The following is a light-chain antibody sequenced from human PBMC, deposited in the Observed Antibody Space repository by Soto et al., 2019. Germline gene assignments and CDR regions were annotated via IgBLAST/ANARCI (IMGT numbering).Light chain of an antibody. V-gene: IGKV1-17*01. CDR3: LQHYSYPWT. J-gene: IGKJ1*01. Sequence: DIQLTQSPSSLSASVGDRVAITSRASQGLRIALGWYQQKPRKAPKRLIYDASNLQSGVPSRFSGSGSGTEFTLTISSLQPEDFATYSCLQHYSYPWTFGQGTKVDIK. CDR1: QGLRIA. CDR2: DAS.